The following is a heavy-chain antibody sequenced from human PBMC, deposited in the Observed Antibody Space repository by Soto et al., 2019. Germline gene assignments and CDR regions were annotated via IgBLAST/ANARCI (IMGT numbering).Heavy chain of an antibody. CDR2: ISYDGSNK. D-gene: IGHD3-9*01. CDR1: GFTFSSYG. V-gene: IGHV3-30*18. Sequence: QVQLVESGGGVVQPGRSLRLSCAASGFTFSSYGMHWVRQAPRKGLEWVAVISYDGSNKYYADSVKGRFTISRDNSKNTLYLQMNSLRAEDTAVYYCAKVRDYDILTGYFGAFDIWGQGTMVTVSS. CDR3: AKVRDYDILTGYFGAFDI. J-gene: IGHJ3*02.